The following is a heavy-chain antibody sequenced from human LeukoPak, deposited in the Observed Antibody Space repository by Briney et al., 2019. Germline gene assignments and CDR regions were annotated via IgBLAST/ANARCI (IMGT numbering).Heavy chain of an antibody. V-gene: IGHV3-7*03. CDR1: GFPFSNVW. CDR2: IKQDGSEK. Sequence: GGSLRLSCAASGFPFSNVWMSWVRQAPGKGLEWVANIKQDGSEKNYVDSVKGRFIISRDNAKNSLYLQMNSLRVEDTAVYYCGRYGQVPIDWGQGTLVTVSS. J-gene: IGHJ4*02. D-gene: IGHD3-10*01. CDR3: GRYGQVPID.